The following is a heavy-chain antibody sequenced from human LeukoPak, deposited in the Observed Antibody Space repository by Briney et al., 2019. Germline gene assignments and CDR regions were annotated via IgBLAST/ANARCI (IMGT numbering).Heavy chain of an antibody. CDR3: ARVAVAGRFPNY. CDR1: GGSFSGYY. CDR2: INHSGST. V-gene: IGHV4-34*01. D-gene: IGHD6-19*01. Sequence: SETLSLTCAVYGGSFSGYYWSWIRQPPGKGLEWIGEINHSGSTNYNPSLKSRVTISVDTSKNQFSLKLSSVTAADAAVYYCARVAVAGRFPNYWGQGTLVTVSS. J-gene: IGHJ4*02.